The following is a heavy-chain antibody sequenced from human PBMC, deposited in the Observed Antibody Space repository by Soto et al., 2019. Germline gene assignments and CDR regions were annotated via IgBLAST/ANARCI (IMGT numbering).Heavy chain of an antibody. Sequence: QVQLVQSGAEVKKPGASVKVSCKASGYTFTSYGISWVRQAPGQGLEWMGWISAYNGNTNYAENYQGRVTMTTDTSTSTAYMELSSLRSDDTAVYYCARGSWGGNVWYALDYWGQGTLVTVSS. D-gene: IGHD6-19*01. CDR2: ISAYNGNT. V-gene: IGHV1-18*01. CDR3: ARGSWGGNVWYALDY. CDR1: GYTFTSYG. J-gene: IGHJ4*02.